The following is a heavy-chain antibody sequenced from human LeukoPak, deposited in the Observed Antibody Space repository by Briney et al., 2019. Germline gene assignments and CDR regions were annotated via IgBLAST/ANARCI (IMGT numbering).Heavy chain of an antibody. D-gene: IGHD2-21*01. CDR1: GDTFSNYA. V-gene: IGHV1-69*04. CDR2: IIPILGIP. J-gene: IGHJ4*02. CDR3: ARVWYCGGDCYPYYFDY. Sequence: SVKVSCKASGDTFSNYAINWVRQAPGQGLEWMGRIIPILGIPNYAQQFQDRVTIAADKSTSTAYMELSSLRSEDTAVYYCARVWYCGGDCYPYYFDYWGQGTLVTVSS.